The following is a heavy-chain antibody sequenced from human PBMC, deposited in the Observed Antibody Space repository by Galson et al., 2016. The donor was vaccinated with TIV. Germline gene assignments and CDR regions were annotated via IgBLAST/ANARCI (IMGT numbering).Heavy chain of an antibody. CDR3: ARGEWPSVPDAMQAFDI. CDR1: GGSISGGAYS. J-gene: IGHJ3*02. CDR2: IFQTGST. D-gene: IGHD2-2*01. V-gene: IGHV4-30-2*01. Sequence: TLSLTCAVSGGSISGGAYSWSWIRQPPGRGLEWIGYIFQTGSTYYNPSLMSLQSRVTISLDISKNQFSLKVKSVTAADTAMYYCARGEWPSVPDAMQAFDILGQGTMVAVSS.